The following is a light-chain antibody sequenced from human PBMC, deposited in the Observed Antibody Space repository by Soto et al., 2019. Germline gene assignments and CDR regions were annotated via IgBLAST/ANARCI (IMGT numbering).Light chain of an antibody. CDR3: QQSYNTPRT. V-gene: IGKV1-39*01. Sequence: DIQMTQSPSSLSASVGDRVAITCRASQSITPYLSWYQQKPGKAPELLIYSSSILQAGVPSRFSGSGSGTDFILTISSLQPEDFATYYCQQSYNTPRTFGQGTKVEIK. J-gene: IGKJ1*01. CDR1: QSITPY. CDR2: SSS.